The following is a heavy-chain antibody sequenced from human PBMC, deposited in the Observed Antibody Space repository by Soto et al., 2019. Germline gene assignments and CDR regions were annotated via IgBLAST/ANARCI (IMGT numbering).Heavy chain of an antibody. CDR3: TWRGPTHYYYYGMDV. Sequence: GGSLSLSCAASGFTFSNAWMNWVRQAPGKGLEWVGRIKSKTDGGTTNYAAPVKGRFTISRDDSKNTLYLQMNSLKTEHTAVYYCTWRGPTHYYYYGMDVWGQGTTVTVSS. D-gene: IGHD5-12*01. CDR1: GFTFSNAW. J-gene: IGHJ6*02. V-gene: IGHV3-15*07. CDR2: IKSKTDGGTT.